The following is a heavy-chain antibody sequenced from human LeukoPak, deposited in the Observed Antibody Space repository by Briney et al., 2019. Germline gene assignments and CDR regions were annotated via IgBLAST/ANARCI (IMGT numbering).Heavy chain of an antibody. V-gene: IGHV4-4*07. CDR1: GASISSDY. D-gene: IGHD3-22*01. CDR3: ARHPLAQLLLQKPRGWFDP. Sequence: SETLSLTCSVSGASISSDYWSWIRQTAGKGLEWIGRIYTSGSTNYNPSLKSRVTMSVDTSKNQFSLKLSSVTAADTAVYYCARHPLAQLLLQKPRGWFDPWGQGTLVTVSS. CDR2: IYTSGST. J-gene: IGHJ5*02.